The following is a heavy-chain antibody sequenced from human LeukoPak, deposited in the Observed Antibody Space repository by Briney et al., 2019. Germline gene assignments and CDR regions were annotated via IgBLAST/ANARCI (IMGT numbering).Heavy chain of an antibody. CDR3: ARDSPPAHCSGGSCYFDH. D-gene: IGHD2-15*01. CDR2: IYTSGST. CDR1: GGSISSGSYY. V-gene: IGHV4-61*02. J-gene: IGHJ4*02. Sequence: SETLSLTCTVSGGSISSGSYYWSWIRQPAGKGLEWIGRIYTSGSTDYNPSLKSRVTISRDTSKNEFSLKLSSVTAADTAVYYCARDSPPAHCSGGSCYFDHWGQGTLVTVSS.